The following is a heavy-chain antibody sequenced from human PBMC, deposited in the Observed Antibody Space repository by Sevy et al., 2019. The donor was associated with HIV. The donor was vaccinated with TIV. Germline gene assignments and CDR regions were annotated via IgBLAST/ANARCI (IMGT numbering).Heavy chain of an antibody. CDR1: GFTFTNYG. D-gene: IGHD2-15*01. J-gene: IGHJ4*02. V-gene: IGHV3-74*01. CDR2: VDNDGGGT. Sequence: GGSLRLSCAASGFTFTNYGMHWVRQAPGKGLVWVSRVDNDGGGTNYADSVKGRFTISRDNAKNTVYLQMNSLRAEDTDVYYCTRDMYGSDYWGQGTLVTVSS. CDR3: TRDMYGSDY.